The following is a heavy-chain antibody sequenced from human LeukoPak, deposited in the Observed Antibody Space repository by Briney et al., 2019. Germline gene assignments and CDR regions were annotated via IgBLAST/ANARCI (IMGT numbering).Heavy chain of an antibody. D-gene: IGHD1-26*01. Sequence: SETLSLTCTVSGGSISIYYWNWIRQPPGKGLEWIGYIYNSGSTSHNPSLKSRVTISVVTSKNQFSLKLTSVTAADTAVYYCVRDRELTYWGQGTLVTVSS. V-gene: IGHV4-59*01. CDR1: GGSISIYY. J-gene: IGHJ4*02. CDR2: IYNSGST. CDR3: VRDRELTY.